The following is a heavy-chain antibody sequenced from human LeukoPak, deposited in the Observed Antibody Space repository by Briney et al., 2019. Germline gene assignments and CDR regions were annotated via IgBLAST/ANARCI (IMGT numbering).Heavy chain of an antibody. V-gene: IGHV1-69*06. CDR3: ASERGGVTHFDY. CDR1: GGTFSSYA. D-gene: IGHD3-10*01. CDR2: IIPIFGTA. Sequence: SVKVSCKASGGTFSSYAISWVRQAPGQGLEWMGGIIPIFGTANYAQKFQGRATITADKSTSTAYMELSSLRSEDTAVYYCASERGGVTHFDYWGQGTLVTVSS. J-gene: IGHJ4*02.